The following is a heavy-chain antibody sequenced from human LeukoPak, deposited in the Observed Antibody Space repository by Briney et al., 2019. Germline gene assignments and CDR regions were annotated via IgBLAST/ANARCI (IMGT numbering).Heavy chain of an antibody. V-gene: IGHV3-64*02. D-gene: IGHD5-12*01. Sequence: RGSLTLSCVGSGFTFSNYAMHWVRQSPGTGLQYVSAIITTAIRTFYADSVRGRFTISRDNAKNTLYLQMGSLRSEDTAVYCCVRDSFYTGYDRGFGYWGQGTVVTVSS. CDR1: GFTFSNYA. CDR3: VRDSFYTGYDRGFGY. J-gene: IGHJ4*02. CDR2: IITTAIRT.